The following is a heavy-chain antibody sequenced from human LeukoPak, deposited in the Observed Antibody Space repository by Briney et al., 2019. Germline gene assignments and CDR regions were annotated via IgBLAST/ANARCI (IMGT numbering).Heavy chain of an antibody. CDR2: IILIFGTA. CDR1: GGTFSSYA. Sequence: SVKVSCKASGGTFSSYAISWVRQAPGQGLEWIGGIILIFGTANYAQKFQGRVTIAADESTSTAYMELSSLRSEDTAVYYCARHPQGEVQVYYYYYMDVWGKGTTVTVSS. CDR3: ARHPQGEVQVYYYYYMDV. D-gene: IGHD1-26*01. J-gene: IGHJ6*03. V-gene: IGHV1-69*01.